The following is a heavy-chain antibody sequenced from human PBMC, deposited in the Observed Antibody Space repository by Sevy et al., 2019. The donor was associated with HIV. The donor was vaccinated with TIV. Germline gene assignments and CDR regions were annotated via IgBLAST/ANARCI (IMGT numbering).Heavy chain of an antibody. CDR3: AREGPRIAQFDY. CDR1: GDSISNNDYY. D-gene: IGHD6-13*01. CDR2: IYYSGST. J-gene: IGHJ4*01. Sequence: SETLSLTCTVSGDSISNNDYYWAWIRQPPGKGLDWIGNIYYSGSTYYTPSLKSRVTISVDTSKNQFSLKLRSVTAADTAVYYCAREGPRIAQFDYWGHGTLVTVSS. V-gene: IGHV4-39*02.